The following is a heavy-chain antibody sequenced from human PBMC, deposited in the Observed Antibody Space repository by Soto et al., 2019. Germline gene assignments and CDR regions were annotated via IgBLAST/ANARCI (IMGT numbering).Heavy chain of an antibody. CDR3: ARRRIYNGYDS. J-gene: IGHJ4*02. Sequence: QITLKESGPTLVKPTQTLTLTCTFSGFSLTTRGVGVGWIRQPPGKALEWLALIYWDDDQRYSPSLKNRLTVTKDTSKNQVVLTMTYMDPVDTGTYYCARRRIYNGYDSWGQGTLVTVSS. CDR1: GFSLTTRGVG. D-gene: IGHD5-12*01. V-gene: IGHV2-5*02. CDR2: IYWDDDQ.